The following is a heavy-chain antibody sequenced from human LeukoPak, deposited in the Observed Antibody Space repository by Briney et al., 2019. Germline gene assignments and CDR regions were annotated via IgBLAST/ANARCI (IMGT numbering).Heavy chain of an antibody. V-gene: IGHV3-23*01. J-gene: IGHJ4*02. CDR2: ISGSGGST. CDR1: GFTFSSYA. D-gene: IGHD3-3*01. CDR3: AKDLRRDYDFWSGYLGGGSDY. Sequence: GGSLRLSCAASGFTFSSYAMSWVRQAPGEGLEWVSAISGSGGSTYYADSVKGRFTISRDNSKNTLYLQMNSLRAEDTAVYYCAKDLRRDYDFWSGYLGGGSDYWGQGTLVTVSS.